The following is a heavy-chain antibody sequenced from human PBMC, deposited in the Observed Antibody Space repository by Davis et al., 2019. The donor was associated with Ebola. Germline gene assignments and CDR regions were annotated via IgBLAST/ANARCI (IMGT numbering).Heavy chain of an antibody. V-gene: IGHV6-1*01. CDR1: GDSVSRNTAA. J-gene: IGHJ4*02. Sequence: SQTFSLTCAISGDSVSRNTAAWNWPRQSPSRGLECLGRTYYRSKWFVDYAVSVKSRMTINSDTSKNQFSLQLSSVTPEDTAVYYCARDPPYDQGYDYWGQGILVTVSS. CDR3: ARDPPYDQGYDY. D-gene: IGHD3-22*01. CDR2: TYYRSKWFV.